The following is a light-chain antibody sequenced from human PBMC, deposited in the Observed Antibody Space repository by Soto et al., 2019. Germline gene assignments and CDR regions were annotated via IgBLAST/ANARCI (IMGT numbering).Light chain of an antibody. CDR1: QSVSFW. J-gene: IGKJ2*01. CDR2: KAS. V-gene: IGKV1-5*03. Sequence: DIQMTQSPSTLSASVGDRVTITCRASQSVSFWLAWYQQKPGKAPNLLIYKASNLQSGVPSRVSGSGSGTAFTLTISSLQPDDFGTYYCQQYNTFPPYTFGQGTKLEIK. CDR3: QQYNTFPPYT.